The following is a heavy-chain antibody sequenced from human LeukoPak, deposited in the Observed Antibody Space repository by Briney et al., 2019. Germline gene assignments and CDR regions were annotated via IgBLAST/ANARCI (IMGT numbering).Heavy chain of an antibody. V-gene: IGHV3-21*01. CDR2: ISSSSSYI. D-gene: IGHD6-13*01. J-gene: IGHJ5*02. CDR1: GFTFSSYS. Sequence: GGSLRLSCAASGFTFSSYSMNWVRKAPGKGLEWVSSISSSSSYIYYADSVKGRFTISRDNAKNSLYLQMNSLRAEDTAVYYCAREAEQQLVRSWFDPWGQGTLVTVSS. CDR3: AREAEQQLVRSWFDP.